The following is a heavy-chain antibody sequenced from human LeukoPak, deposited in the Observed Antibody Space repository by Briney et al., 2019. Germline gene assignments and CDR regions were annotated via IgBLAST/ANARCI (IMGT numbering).Heavy chain of an antibody. J-gene: IGHJ4*02. CDR2: IYYSGST. CDR1: GGSVSSGGDY. Sequence: NASETLSLTCAVSGGSVSSGGDYWSWIRQPPGKGLEWIGYIYYSGSTNYNPSLKSRVTISVDTSKNHFSLKLSSVTAADTAVYYYARPWLGAFDYWGQGTLVTVSS. CDR3: ARPWLGAFDY. V-gene: IGHV4-61*08. D-gene: IGHD5-12*01.